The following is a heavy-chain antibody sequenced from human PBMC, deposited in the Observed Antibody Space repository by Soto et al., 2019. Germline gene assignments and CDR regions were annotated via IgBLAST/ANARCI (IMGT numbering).Heavy chain of an antibody. D-gene: IGHD1-26*01. CDR3: ARVLVGATPVDY. J-gene: IGHJ4*02. Sequence: QVQLVQSGAEEKKPGASVKVSCKASGYTFTSYAMHWVRQAPGQRLEWMGWLNAGNGNKKYSQKFQDRVTITRDTSASTAYMELSSLRSEDTAVYYCARVLVGATPVDYWGQGTLVTVSS. CDR1: GYTFTSYA. CDR2: LNAGNGNK. V-gene: IGHV1-3*05.